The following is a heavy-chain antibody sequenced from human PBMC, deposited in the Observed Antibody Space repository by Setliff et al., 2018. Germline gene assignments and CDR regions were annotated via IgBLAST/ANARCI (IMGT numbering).Heavy chain of an antibody. CDR1: GYTFTDYY. Sequence: ASVKVSCKASGYTFTDYYIHWVRQAPGQGLEWMGWMNPNTGYTGYARNFQGRVTMTRNTSISTAYMELSGLRSDDTAVYYCARGSRSQNWGGRYSWFDPWGQGTLVTVSS. D-gene: IGHD7-27*01. CDR3: ARGSRSQNWGGRYSWFDP. CDR2: MNPNTGYT. J-gene: IGHJ5*02. V-gene: IGHV1-8*02.